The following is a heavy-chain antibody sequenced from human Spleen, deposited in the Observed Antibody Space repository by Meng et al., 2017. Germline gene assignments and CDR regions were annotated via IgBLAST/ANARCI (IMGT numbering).Heavy chain of an antibody. D-gene: IGHD6-13*01. CDR1: GGSISSSSYY. CDR3: ASQQLVVN. V-gene: IGHV4-39*07. Sequence: GSLRLSSTVSGGSISSSSYYWGWICQPPGKGLEWIGSIYYSGSTYYNPSLKSRVTISADTSKNQFSLKLRYVTAADTAVYYCASQQLVVNWGQGTLVTVSS. CDR2: IYYSGST. J-gene: IGHJ4*02.